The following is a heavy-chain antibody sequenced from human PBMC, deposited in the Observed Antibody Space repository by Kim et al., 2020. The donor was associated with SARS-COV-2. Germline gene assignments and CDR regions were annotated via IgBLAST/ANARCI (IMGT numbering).Heavy chain of an antibody. V-gene: IGHV4-39*01. CDR2: IYYSGST. CDR3: ARPGRGGWYWAYYGMDV. CDR1: GGSISSSSYY. Sequence: SETLSLTCTVSGGSISSSSYYWGWIRQPPGKGLEWIGSIYYSGSTYYNPSLKSRVTISVDTSKNQFSLKLSSVTAADTAVYYCARPGRGGWYWAYYGMDVWGQGTTVTVSS. D-gene: IGHD6-19*01. J-gene: IGHJ6*02.